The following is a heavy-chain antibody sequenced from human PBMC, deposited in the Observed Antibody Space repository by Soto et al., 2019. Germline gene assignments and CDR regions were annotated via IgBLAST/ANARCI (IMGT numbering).Heavy chain of an antibody. Sequence: SETLSLTCTVSGGSISSSSYYWGWIRQPPGKGLEWIGSIYYSGSTYYNPSLKSRVTVSVDTSKNQFSLKLSSVTAADTAVYYGAREFFGAGNWFDPWGQGTLVTVSS. J-gene: IGHJ5*02. CDR1: GGSISSSSYY. D-gene: IGHD3-3*01. CDR3: AREFFGAGNWFDP. CDR2: IYYSGST. V-gene: IGHV4-39*02.